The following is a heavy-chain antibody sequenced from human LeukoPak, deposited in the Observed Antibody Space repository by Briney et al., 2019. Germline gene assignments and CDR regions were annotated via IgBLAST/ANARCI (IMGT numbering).Heavy chain of an antibody. Sequence: GGSLRLSCAASGSSFSTYEMNWVRQAPGKGLECISYITSSGGTKDYAKSVKGRFIISRDNAKNSLFLQMNSLTTEDTAVYYCARARGSDYYYYYMDVWGKGTTVTVSS. V-gene: IGHV3-48*03. CDR2: ITSSGGTK. J-gene: IGHJ6*03. CDR1: GSSFSTYE. CDR3: ARARGSDYYYYYMDV.